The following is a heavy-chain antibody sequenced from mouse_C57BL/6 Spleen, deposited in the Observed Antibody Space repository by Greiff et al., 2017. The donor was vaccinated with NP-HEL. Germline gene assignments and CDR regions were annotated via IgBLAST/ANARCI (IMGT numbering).Heavy chain of an antibody. J-gene: IGHJ3*01. V-gene: IGHV5-9-1*02. CDR1: GFTFSSYA. Sequence: EVKLMESGEGLVKPGGSLKLSCAASGFTFSSYAMSWVRQTPEKRLEWVAYISSGGDYIYYADTVKGRFTISRDNARNTLYLQMSSLKSEDTAMYYWTREGVLLLRLAYWGQGTLVTVSA. CDR3: TREGVLLLRLAY. D-gene: IGHD1-1*01. CDR2: ISSGGDYI.